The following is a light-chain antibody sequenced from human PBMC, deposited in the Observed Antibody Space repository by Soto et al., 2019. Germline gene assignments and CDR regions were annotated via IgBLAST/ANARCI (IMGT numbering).Light chain of an antibody. J-gene: IGLJ1*01. V-gene: IGLV2-14*03. CDR2: DVS. CDR3: SSFTTSTSSV. Sequence: QSVLTQPASVSGSPGQSITISCTGTSSDVGAYDYVSWYQQHPGEVPKLMIFDVSDRPSGVSNRFSGSKSGNTASLTISGLQAEDEADYYCSSFTTSTSSVFGTGTKLTVL. CDR1: SSDVGAYDY.